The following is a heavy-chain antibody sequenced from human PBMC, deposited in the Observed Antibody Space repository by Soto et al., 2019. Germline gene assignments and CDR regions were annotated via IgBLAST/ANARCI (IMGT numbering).Heavy chain of an antibody. CDR3: ARETDWAYFPH. CDR1: GFTFNNYD. Sequence: QVQLVQSGAEVKKPGASVKVSCKASGFTFNNYDIHWVRQAPGQGLEWVGSVSAYDGRTGFAQKVQRRVTMTTDTSTSTAYMDLRSLTADETAVYYCARETDWAYFPHWGQGTLVSVSS. V-gene: IGHV1-18*01. CDR2: VSAYDGRT. D-gene: IGHD3-9*01. J-gene: IGHJ1*01.